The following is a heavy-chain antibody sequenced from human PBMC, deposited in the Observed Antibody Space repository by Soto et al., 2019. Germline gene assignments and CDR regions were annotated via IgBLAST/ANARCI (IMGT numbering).Heavy chain of an antibody. CDR1: GFSFTNYW. D-gene: IGHD6-13*01. V-gene: IGHV5-10-1*01. CDR3: ARIESIARNWFDP. Sequence: GESLKISCKGSGFSFTNYWISWVRQMPGKGLEWMGNIDPVDSYANYSPSFQGHVTFSVDTSISTAYLQWSSLKASDTAMYFCARIESIARNWFDPWGQETLVTVSS. CDR2: IDPVDSYA. J-gene: IGHJ5*02.